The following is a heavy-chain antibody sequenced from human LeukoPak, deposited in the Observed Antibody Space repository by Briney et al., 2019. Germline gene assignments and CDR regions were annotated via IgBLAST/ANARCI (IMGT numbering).Heavy chain of an antibody. Sequence: SETLSLTCTVSGDSVSDFYWRLLRQSPGTGLEWIGFIHYPASTAYNPSLKSRVTISLETSRNQLSLMPTSLTPADTAMYYCARGSSDVYWYLDVWGRGTLVTVSS. CDR3: ARGSSDVYWYLDV. CDR2: IHYPAST. CDR1: GDSVSDFY. J-gene: IGHJ2*01. V-gene: IGHV4-59*02. D-gene: IGHD6-19*01.